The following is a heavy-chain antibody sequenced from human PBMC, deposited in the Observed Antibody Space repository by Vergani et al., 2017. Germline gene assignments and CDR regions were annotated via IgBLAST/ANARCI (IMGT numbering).Heavy chain of an antibody. CDR1: GFIFSSHA. Sequence: EVQLLESGGGVVQPGGSLRLSCAASGFIFSSHAMTWVRQAPGKGLEWVSTISGSGASTYYADSVKGRFCISRDNSKNTLLLQMNSLRAKDTAVYYCAKSPNFNNRPTDYWGQGTLVTVSS. J-gene: IGHJ4*02. CDR3: AKSPNFNNRPTDY. V-gene: IGHV3-23*01. D-gene: IGHD1/OR15-1a*01. CDR2: ISGSGAST.